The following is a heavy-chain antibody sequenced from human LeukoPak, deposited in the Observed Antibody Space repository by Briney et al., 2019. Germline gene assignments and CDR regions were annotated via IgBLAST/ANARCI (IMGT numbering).Heavy chain of an antibody. Sequence: GASVKVSCKASGGTFSSYAISWVRQAPGQGLEWMGWISAYNGNTNYAQKLQGRVTMTTDTSTSTAYMELRSLRSDDTAVYYCASHPVGATEGDAFDIWGQGTKVTVSS. V-gene: IGHV1-18*01. D-gene: IGHD1-26*01. CDR2: ISAYNGNT. CDR3: ASHPVGATEGDAFDI. CDR1: GGTFSSYA. J-gene: IGHJ3*02.